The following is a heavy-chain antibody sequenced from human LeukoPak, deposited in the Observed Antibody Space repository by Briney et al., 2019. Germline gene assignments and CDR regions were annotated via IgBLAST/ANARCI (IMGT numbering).Heavy chain of an antibody. V-gene: IGHV4-59*01. Sequence: SETLSLTCAVYGGSFSGYYWSWIRQPPGKGLEWIGYIYYSGSTNYNPSLKSRVTISVDTSKNQFSLKLSSVTAADTAVYYCARSTRIQSSLFDYWGQGTLVTVSS. CDR3: ARSTRIQSSLFDY. D-gene: IGHD5-18*01. CDR2: IYYSGST. CDR1: GGSFSGYY. J-gene: IGHJ4*02.